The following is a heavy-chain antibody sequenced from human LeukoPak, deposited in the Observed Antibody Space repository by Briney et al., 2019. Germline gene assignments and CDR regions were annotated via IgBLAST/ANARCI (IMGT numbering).Heavy chain of an antibody. J-gene: IGHJ4*02. CDR1: GFTVSSNY. Sequence: PGGSLRLSCAASGFTVSSNYMSWVRQAPGKGLEWISTISGSGSKTYYADSVKGRFTISRDNSKNTLYLQMNSLRAEDTAVYYCAKARYESSGYNFEYWGQGTLVTVSS. CDR2: ISGSGSKT. D-gene: IGHD3-22*01. CDR3: AKARYESSGYNFEY. V-gene: IGHV3-23*01.